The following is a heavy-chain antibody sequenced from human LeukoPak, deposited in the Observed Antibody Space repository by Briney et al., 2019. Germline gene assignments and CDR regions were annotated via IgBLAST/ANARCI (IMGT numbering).Heavy chain of an antibody. CDR3: ARYPRSNYNFDF. V-gene: IGHV1-8*01. D-gene: IGHD5-24*01. CDR1: GYTFSSYD. J-gene: IGHJ4*02. Sequence: ASVRVSCKASGYTFSSYDINWVRRATGQGLEWMGWMNPNNNNTGYAQKFQGRVTMTRNTSISTAYMELSSLRSEDTAVYYCARYPRSNYNFDFWGQGTLVTVSS. CDR2: MNPNNNNT.